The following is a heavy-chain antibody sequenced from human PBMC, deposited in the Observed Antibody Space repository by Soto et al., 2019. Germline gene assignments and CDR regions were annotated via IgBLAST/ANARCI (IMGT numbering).Heavy chain of an antibody. J-gene: IGHJ4*02. D-gene: IGHD4-17*01. CDR1: GGSISRSNW. CDR3: ATSSRGDDFDY. CDR2: IYPSGST. V-gene: IGHV4-4*02. Sequence: PSETLSLTCDVSGGSISRSNWWSWVRQPPGKGLEWIGEIYPSGSTHYNPSLKSRVTISVDKSKKQFSLKLSSVTAADTAMYYCATSSRGDDFDYWGQGTLVTVSS.